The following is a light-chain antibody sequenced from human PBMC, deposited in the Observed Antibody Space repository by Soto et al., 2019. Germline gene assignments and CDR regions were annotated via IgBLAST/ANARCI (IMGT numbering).Light chain of an antibody. Sequence: QSALTQPASVSGSPGQSITISCTGTSSDVGAYNYDSWYQQYPGEAPKVIIYDVSHRPAGVSNRFSGSKSGNTASLTISGLQNQDEADYYFSSYSSATTEVFGTGTKLTVL. CDR2: DVS. CDR3: SSYSSATTEV. J-gene: IGLJ1*01. V-gene: IGLV2-14*01. CDR1: SSDVGAYNY.